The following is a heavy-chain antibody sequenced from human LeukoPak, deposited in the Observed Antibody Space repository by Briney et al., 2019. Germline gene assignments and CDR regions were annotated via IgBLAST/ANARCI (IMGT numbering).Heavy chain of an antibody. CDR3: ARVSGGSIFLPATSNWFDP. V-gene: IGHV7-4-1*02. Sequence: ASVKVSCKGSGYTFTSYAMNWVRQAPGQGLEWMGWANTNTGNPTDAQGFTGGFFFSLDTSVSTAYLQISSLKAEDTAVYYCARVSGGSIFLPATSNWFDPWGQGTLVTVSS. CDR2: ANTNTGNP. CDR1: GYTFTSYA. J-gene: IGHJ5*02. D-gene: IGHD1-26*01.